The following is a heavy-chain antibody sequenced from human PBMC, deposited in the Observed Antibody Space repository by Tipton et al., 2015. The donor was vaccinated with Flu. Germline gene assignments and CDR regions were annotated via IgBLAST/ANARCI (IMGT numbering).Heavy chain of an antibody. V-gene: IGHV3-23*04. D-gene: IGHD3-22*01. J-gene: IGHJ4*02. CDR2: ISTSEYP. Sequence: QLVQSGGGLIQPGGSLRLSCAASGFTFSRYAMNWVRQAPGKGLEWVSLISTSEYPHYADSVRGRFTISRDNSKNTLHLQMNSLRVDDTAVYYCATDWDSTGLYQGEDWWGQGTLVTVTS. CDR3: ATDWDSTGLYQGEDW. CDR1: GFTFSRYA.